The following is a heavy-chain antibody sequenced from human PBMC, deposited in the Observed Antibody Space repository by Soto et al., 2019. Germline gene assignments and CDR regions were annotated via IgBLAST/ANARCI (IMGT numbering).Heavy chain of an antibody. Sequence: SETLSLTCTVSGGSISSYYWSWIRQPPGKGLEWIGYIYYSGSTNYNPSLKSRVTISVDTSKNQFSLKLSSVTAADTAVYYCARDPLRYGDYYYGMDVWGQGTTVTVSS. CDR3: ARDPLRYGDYYYGMDV. CDR2: IYYSGST. V-gene: IGHV4-59*01. CDR1: GGSISSYY. J-gene: IGHJ6*02. D-gene: IGHD1-1*01.